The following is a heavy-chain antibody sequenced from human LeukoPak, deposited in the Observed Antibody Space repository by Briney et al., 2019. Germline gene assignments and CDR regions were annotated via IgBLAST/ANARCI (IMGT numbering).Heavy chain of an antibody. D-gene: IGHD3-22*01. V-gene: IGHV3-23*01. J-gene: IGHJ3*02. CDR2: ISGSGGST. Sequence: GGSLRLSCAASGFTFSDYYMSWIRQAPGKGLEWVSAISGSGGSTYYADSVKGRFTISRDSSKNTLYLQMNSLRAEDTAVYYCAKDYYDSSGYHEDAFDIWGQGTMVTVSS. CDR3: AKDYYDSSGYHEDAFDI. CDR1: GFTFSDYY.